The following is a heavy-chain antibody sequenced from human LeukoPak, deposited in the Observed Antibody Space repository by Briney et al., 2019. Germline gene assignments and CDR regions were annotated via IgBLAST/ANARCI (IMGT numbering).Heavy chain of an antibody. J-gene: IGHJ6*02. CDR1: GFTFDDYA. V-gene: IGHV3-9*01. Sequence: PGGSLRLSCAASGFTFDDYAMHWVRQAPGKGLEWVSGISWNSGSIGYADSVKGRFTISRDNAKNSLFLQMTSLRAEDTAVYFCARRIMVRGVIYYYAMDVWGQGTTVTVSS. CDR3: ARRIMVRGVIYYYAMDV. CDR2: ISWNSGSI. D-gene: IGHD3-10*01.